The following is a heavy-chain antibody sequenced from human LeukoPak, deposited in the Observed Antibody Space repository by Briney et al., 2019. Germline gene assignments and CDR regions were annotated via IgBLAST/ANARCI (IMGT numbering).Heavy chain of an antibody. CDR1: GFTFSSYV. CDR2: ISGSGGST. V-gene: IGHV3-23*01. Sequence: PGGSLRFSCVASGFTFSSYVMSWVRQAPGKGLKWVSTISGSGGSTNYADSVKGRFTISRDNSKNTLYLQMNSLRAEDTAVYYCAKGNLGLWFGELGDVFDIWVQGTMVTVSS. CDR3: AKGNLGLWFGELGDVFDI. D-gene: IGHD3-10*01. J-gene: IGHJ3*02.